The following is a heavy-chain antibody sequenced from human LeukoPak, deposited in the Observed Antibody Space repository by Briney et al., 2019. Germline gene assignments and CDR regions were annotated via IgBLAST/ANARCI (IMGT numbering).Heavy chain of an antibody. CDR2: ISVSGGST. CDR1: GFTFSSYA. Sequence: GGSLRLSCAASGFTFSSYAMSWVRQAPGKGLEWVSTISVSGGSTFYADSVKGRFTISRDSSKNTLYLQMNSLRAEDTAVYYCAKVPFFNYYYMDVWGKGTTVTVSS. J-gene: IGHJ6*03. V-gene: IGHV3-23*01. D-gene: IGHD3-3*01. CDR3: AKVPFFNYYYMDV.